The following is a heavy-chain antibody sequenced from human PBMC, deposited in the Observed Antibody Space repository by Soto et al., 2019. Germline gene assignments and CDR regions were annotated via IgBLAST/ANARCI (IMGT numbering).Heavy chain of an antibody. J-gene: IGHJ4*02. V-gene: IGHV4-30-2*01. D-gene: IGHD5-12*01. CDR2: IYHSGST. CDR3: AAGGGLPRYY. Sequence: QLQLQESGSGLVKPSQTLSLTCAVSGGSISSGGYSWSWIRQPPGKGLEWIGYIYHSGSTYYNPSLRRRVTISVDGSKNQFSLKLSSVTAADTAVYYCAAGGGLPRYYWGQGTLVTVSS. CDR1: GGSISSGGYS.